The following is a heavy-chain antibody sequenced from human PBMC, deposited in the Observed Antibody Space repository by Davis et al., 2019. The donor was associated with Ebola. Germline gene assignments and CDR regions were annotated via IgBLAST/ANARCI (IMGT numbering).Heavy chain of an antibody. D-gene: IGHD3-22*01. CDR3: ATDRGNYYDTRAYYYDY. Sequence: GESLKISCAASGFTFTDYYMGWVRQAPGRGLEWVSSISITGSVIYYADSVKGRFTISRDNARTSLFLQMNGLRAEDTALYYCATDRGNYYDTRAYYYDYWGQGTLVTVSS. CDR2: ISITGSVI. V-gene: IGHV3-11*01. J-gene: IGHJ4*02. CDR1: GFTFTDYY.